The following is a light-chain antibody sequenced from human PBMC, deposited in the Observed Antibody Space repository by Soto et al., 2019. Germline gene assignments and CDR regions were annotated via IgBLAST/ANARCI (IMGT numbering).Light chain of an antibody. Sequence: QSVLTQPPSASGIPGQRVTISCSGSSSNIGSNYVYWYQQLPGMAPKLLIYRNNQRPSGVPDRFSGSKSGTSASLAISGLRSEDEADYYCAAWDDSLSGGGFGGGTKVTVL. J-gene: IGLJ3*02. CDR2: RNN. V-gene: IGLV1-47*01. CDR3: AAWDDSLSGGG. CDR1: SSNIGSNY.